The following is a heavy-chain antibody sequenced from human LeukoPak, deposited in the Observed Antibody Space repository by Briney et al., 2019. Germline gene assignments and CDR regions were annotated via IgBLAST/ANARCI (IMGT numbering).Heavy chain of an antibody. J-gene: IGHJ4*02. V-gene: IGHV3-7*01. CDR2: IKQDGSEK. Sequence: GGSLRLSCAASGFTFSSYWMSWVRQAPGKGLEWVANIKQDGSEKYYVDSVKGRFTISRDNAKNSLYLQMNSLRAEDTAVYYCARGIPAIAAAGASGYYFDYWGQGTLVTVSS. D-gene: IGHD6-13*01. CDR1: GFTFSSYW. CDR3: ARGIPAIAAAGASGYYFDY.